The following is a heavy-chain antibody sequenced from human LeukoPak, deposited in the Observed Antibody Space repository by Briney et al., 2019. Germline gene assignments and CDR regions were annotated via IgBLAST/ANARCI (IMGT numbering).Heavy chain of an antibody. CDR1: GFTFSSYA. J-gene: IGHJ4*02. CDR3: AKDVSGYYDSSGSFDY. V-gene: IGHV3-23*01. CDR2: ISGSGGST. D-gene: IGHD3-22*01. Sequence: GGSLRLSCAASGFTFSSYAMSWVRQAPGKGLEWVSAISGSGGSTYYADSVKGRFTISRDNSKNTLYLQMNSLRAEDTAVYYCAKDVSGYYDSSGSFDYWGQGTLVTVSS.